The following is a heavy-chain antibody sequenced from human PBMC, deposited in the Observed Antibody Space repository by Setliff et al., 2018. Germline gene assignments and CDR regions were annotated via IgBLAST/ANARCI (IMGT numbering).Heavy chain of an antibody. CDR2: INHRGST. V-gene: IGHV4-34*01. J-gene: IGHJ4*01. Sequence: SETLSLTCAAYGGTFSDYYWTWIRQPPGKGLEWVGEINHRGSTTYNPSLKSRVTISVDTSKDQFSLKVISMTAADTAVYYCGRLRGYCSGGRCNGQYAFDYWG. D-gene: IGHD2-15*01. CDR1: GGTFSDYY. CDR3: GRLRGYCSGGRCNGQYAFDY.